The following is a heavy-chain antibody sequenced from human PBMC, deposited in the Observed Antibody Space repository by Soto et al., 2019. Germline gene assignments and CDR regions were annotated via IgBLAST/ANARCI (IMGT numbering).Heavy chain of an antibody. D-gene: IGHD6-13*01. Sequence: VSLKVSCKSSGSTFTSYDINWVRHTTGQGRELMGWMNPNSGNTGYAQKFQGRVTMTRNTSISTAYMELSSLRSEDTAVYYCARAQYSSSWSPLYYYYMDVWGKGTTVTVSS. CDR3: ARAQYSSSWSPLYYYYMDV. CDR2: MNPNSGNT. CDR1: GSTFTSYD. J-gene: IGHJ6*03. V-gene: IGHV1-8*01.